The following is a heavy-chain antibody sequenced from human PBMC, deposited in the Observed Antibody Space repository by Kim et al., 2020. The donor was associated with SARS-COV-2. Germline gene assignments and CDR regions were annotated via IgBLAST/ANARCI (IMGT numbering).Heavy chain of an antibody. CDR2: IDKSGSTI. CDR1: GFAFNTYS. Sequence: GGSLRLSCAAAGFAFNTYSMNWVRQAPGRGLEWVATIDKSGSTIYYADSAEGRFTIFRDNARNSVFLQMNSLRDEYTTMYYCARYGDRVWGIPHWFDSWGQGKQVSVSS. J-gene: IGHJ5*01. CDR3: ARYGDRVWGIPHWFDS. V-gene: IGHV3-21*01. D-gene: IGHD3-16*01.